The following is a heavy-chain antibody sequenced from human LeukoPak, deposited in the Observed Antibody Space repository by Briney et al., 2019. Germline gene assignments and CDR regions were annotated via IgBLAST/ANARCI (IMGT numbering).Heavy chain of an antibody. Sequence: KPSETLSLTCAVPGYSISSGYYWGWIRQPPGKGLEWIGSIYHSGSTYYNPSLKSRVTISVDTSKNQFSLKLSSVTAADTAVYYCARAVIIWGQGALVAVSS. V-gene: IGHV4-38-2*01. D-gene: IGHD3-3*01. CDR1: GYSISSGYY. CDR3: ARAVII. J-gene: IGHJ4*02. CDR2: IYHSGST.